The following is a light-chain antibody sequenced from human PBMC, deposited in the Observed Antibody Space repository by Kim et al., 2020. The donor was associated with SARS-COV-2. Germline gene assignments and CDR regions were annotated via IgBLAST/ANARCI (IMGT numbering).Light chain of an antibody. CDR3: QQTYSASRT. CDR2: TAS. V-gene: IGKV1-39*01. J-gene: IGKJ1*01. CDR1: QNINSH. Sequence: DIQMTQSPSSLSASVGDRVTITCRTSQNINSHLNWYQQKPGKAPKLLIYTASSLQSGVPSRFNGSGSETDFTLTISSLQPEDFATYYCQQTYSASRTFGQGTKVDIK.